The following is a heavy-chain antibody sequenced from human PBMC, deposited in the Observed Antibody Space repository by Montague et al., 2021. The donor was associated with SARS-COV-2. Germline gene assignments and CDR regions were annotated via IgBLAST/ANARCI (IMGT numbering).Heavy chain of an antibody. CDR3: ARHGLAGITIFGVVTPRGGFDX. CDR1: GGSISTYY. V-gene: IGHV4-59*08. D-gene: IGHD3-3*01. Sequence: SETLSLTCNVSGGSISTYYWSWVRQPPGKGLEWIGYISYSGSTNYNPSLKNRVTMSVDTSKKKFSLKLSSVTAADTAVYYCARHGLAGITIFGVVTPRGGFDXWGQGTMVTVSS. CDR2: ISYSGST. J-gene: IGHJ3*02.